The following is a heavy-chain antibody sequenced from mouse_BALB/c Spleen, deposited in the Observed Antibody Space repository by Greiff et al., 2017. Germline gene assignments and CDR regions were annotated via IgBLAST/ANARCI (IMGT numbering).Heavy chain of an antibody. CDR2: IDPANGNT. CDR1: GFNIKDTY. D-gene: IGHD2-3*01. J-gene: IGHJ2*01. CDR3: ASYDGYNFDY. V-gene: IGHV14-3*02. Sequence: EVQLVESGAELVKPGASVKLSCTASGFNIKDTYMQWVKQRPEQGLEWIGRIDPANGNTKYDPKFQGKATITADTSSNTAYLQLSSLTSEDTAVYYCASYDGYNFDYWGQGTTLTVSS.